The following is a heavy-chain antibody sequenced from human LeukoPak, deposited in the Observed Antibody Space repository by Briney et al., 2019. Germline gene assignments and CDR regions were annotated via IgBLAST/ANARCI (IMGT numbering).Heavy chain of an antibody. Sequence: SQTLSLTCTVSGGSISSGGYYWSWLRQRQGKGLVWIGYIYYSGSTYYNPYLKSRVTISVDTSKNQSSLKLSSVTAADTAVYYCARSYREPLYYYDSSGTTGDAFDIWGQGTMVTVSS. V-gene: IGHV4-31*03. D-gene: IGHD3-22*01. CDR3: ARSYREPLYYYDSSGTTGDAFDI. CDR1: GGSISSGGYY. J-gene: IGHJ3*02. CDR2: IYYSGST.